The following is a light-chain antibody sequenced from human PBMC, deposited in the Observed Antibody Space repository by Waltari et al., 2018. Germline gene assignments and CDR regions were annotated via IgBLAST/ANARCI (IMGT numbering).Light chain of an antibody. CDR2: QDT. V-gene: IGLV3-1*01. J-gene: IGLJ3*02. Sequence: SYELTQPPSVSVSPGQTASITCPGDKLGDKYGSWYQQKPGPSPVLVIYQDTKRPSGIPERFSGSNSGNTATLTISGTQAMDEADYYCQAWDSSTGVFGGGTKLTVL. CDR3: QAWDSSTGV. CDR1: KLGDKY.